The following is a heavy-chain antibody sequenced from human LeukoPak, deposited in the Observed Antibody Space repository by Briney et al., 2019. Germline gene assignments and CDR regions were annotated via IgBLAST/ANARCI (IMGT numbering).Heavy chain of an antibody. Sequence: ASVKVSCKASGYTFTDYYIHWVRQAPGQGLEWMGWINPNSGGTNYAQKFQGRVTMTRDTSISTAYMDLSRLRSDDTAVYYCAGEFLGNWFDPWGQGTLVTGSS. CDR1: GYTFTDYY. V-gene: IGHV1-2*02. D-gene: IGHD2/OR15-2a*01. CDR3: AGEFLGNWFDP. J-gene: IGHJ5*02. CDR2: INPNSGGT.